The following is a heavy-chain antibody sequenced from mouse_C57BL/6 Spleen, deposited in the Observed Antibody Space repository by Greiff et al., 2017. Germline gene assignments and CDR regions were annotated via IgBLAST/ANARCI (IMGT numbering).Heavy chain of an antibody. Sequence: QVQLQQSGAELVRPGASVTLSCKASGYTFTDYEMHWVKQTPVHGLEWIGAIDPETGGTAYNQKFKGKAILTADKSSSTAYMELRSLTSEDSAVYYCTRYKLRSYYCDYWGQGTTLTVSS. CDR2: IDPETGGT. J-gene: IGHJ2*01. CDR3: TRYKLRSYYCDY. D-gene: IGHD1-1*01. CDR1: GYTFTDYE. V-gene: IGHV1-15*01.